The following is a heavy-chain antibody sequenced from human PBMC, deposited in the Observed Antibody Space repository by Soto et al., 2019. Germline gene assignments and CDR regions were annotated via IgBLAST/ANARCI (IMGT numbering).Heavy chain of an antibody. J-gene: IGHJ6*02. V-gene: IGHV4-30-2*01. D-gene: IGHD3-3*01. CDR3: ARGYYDFWSGTNPEEYYYYYGMDV. CDR1: GGSISSGGYS. Sequence: SETLSLTCAVSGGSISSGGYSWSWIRQPPGKGLEWIGYIYHSGSTYYNPSLKSRVTISVDRSKNQFSLKLSSVTAAATAVYYCARGYYDFWSGTNPEEYYYYYGMDVWGQGTTVTVSS. CDR2: IYHSGST.